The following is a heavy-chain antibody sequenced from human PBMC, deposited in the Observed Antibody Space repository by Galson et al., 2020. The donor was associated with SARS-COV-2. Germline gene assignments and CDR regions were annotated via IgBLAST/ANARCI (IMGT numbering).Heavy chain of an antibody. CDR2: VYPSGTT. J-gene: IGHJ2*01. Sequence: SQTLSLTCTVSGYSVSTTNYWGWVRQPPGRGLEWIGSVYPSGTTYYNPSLKRRVTIPVDTSKHQFPLRLDSVTAADTALYYCARQGVNMIVLVTVPGWYFDLWGRGTLVTVSS. D-gene: IGHD3-22*01. V-gene: IGHV4-38-2*02. CDR1: GYSVSTTNY. CDR3: ARQGVNMIVLVTVPGWYFDL.